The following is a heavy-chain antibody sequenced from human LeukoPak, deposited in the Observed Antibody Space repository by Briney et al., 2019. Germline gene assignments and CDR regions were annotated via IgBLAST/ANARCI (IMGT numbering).Heavy chain of an antibody. Sequence: GGSLRLSCAASGFTVSSNYMSWVRQAPGKGLEWVSVIYSGGSTYYADSVKGRFTISRDNSKNTLYLQMNSLRAEDTAVYYCAGESIVGATARSDYWGQGTLVTVSS. CDR3: AGESIVGATARSDY. CDR2: IYSGGST. CDR1: GFTVSSNY. V-gene: IGHV3-53*01. J-gene: IGHJ4*02. D-gene: IGHD1-26*01.